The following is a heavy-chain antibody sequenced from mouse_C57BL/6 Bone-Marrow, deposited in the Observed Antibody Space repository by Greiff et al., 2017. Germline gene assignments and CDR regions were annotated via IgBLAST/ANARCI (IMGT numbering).Heavy chain of an antibody. Sequence: VQLQQSGAELVRPGASVKLSCTASGFNIKDDYMHWVKQRPEQGLEWIGWIDPANGDTEYASKFQGKATITADTSSNTAYLQRSSLTSEDTAVYYCTTDDGYYPDYWGQGTTLTVSS. CDR2: IDPANGDT. J-gene: IGHJ2*01. D-gene: IGHD2-3*01. CDR3: TTDDGYYPDY. V-gene: IGHV14-4*01. CDR1: GFNIKDDY.